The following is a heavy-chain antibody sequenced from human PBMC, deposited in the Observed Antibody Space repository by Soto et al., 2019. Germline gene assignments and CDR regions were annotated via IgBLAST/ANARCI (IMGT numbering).Heavy chain of an antibody. J-gene: IGHJ5*02. V-gene: IGHV3-33*01. D-gene: IGHD5-12*01. CDR2: IWYDGSNK. CDR3: ARDGQTSRGPKSWFDP. Sequence: GGSLRLSCAASGFTFSSYGMHWVRQAPGKGLEWVAVIWYDGSNKYYADSVKGRFTISRDNSKNTLYLQMNSLRAEDTAVYYCARDGQTSRGPKSWFDPWGQGTLVTVSS. CDR1: GFTFSSYG.